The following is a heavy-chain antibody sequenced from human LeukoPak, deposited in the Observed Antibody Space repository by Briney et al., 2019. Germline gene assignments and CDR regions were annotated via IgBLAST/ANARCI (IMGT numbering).Heavy chain of an antibody. V-gene: IGHV5-51*01. CDR1: GYSFTSYW. CDR3: ARRIAAAGTWFDP. J-gene: IGHJ5*02. Sequence: GESLKISCKGSGYSFTSYWIGWVRQMPGKGLEWMGIIYPGDSDTRYSPSFQGQVTILADKSISTAYLQWSSLKASDTAMYYCARRIAAAGTWFDPWGQGTLVTVSS. D-gene: IGHD6-13*01. CDR2: IYPGDSDT.